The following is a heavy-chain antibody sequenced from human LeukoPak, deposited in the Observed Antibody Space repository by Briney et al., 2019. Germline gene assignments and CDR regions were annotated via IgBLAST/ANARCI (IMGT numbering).Heavy chain of an antibody. V-gene: IGHV3-21*01. CDR3: ARYYDILTGYYRDFDY. J-gene: IGHJ4*02. CDR2: ISSSSSYI. D-gene: IGHD3-9*01. Sequence: GGSLRLSCAASGFTFSNYSMNWVRQAPGKGLEWVSSISSSSSYIYYADSVKGRFTISRDNAKNSLYLQMNSLRAEDTAVYYCARYYDILTGYYRDFDYWGQGTLVTVSS. CDR1: GFTFSNYS.